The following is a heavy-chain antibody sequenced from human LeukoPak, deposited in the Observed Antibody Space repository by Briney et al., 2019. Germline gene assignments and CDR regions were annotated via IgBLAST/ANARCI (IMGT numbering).Heavy chain of an antibody. CDR1: GYSISSGYY. CDR3: ARSEYDFWSGYYGNWFDP. CDR2: IYHSGST. J-gene: IGHJ5*02. Sequence: SETLSLTCTVSGYSISSGYYWGWIRPPPGKGLEWIGSIYHSGSTYYNPSLKSRVTISVDTSKNQFSLKLSSVTAADTAVYYCARSEYDFWSGYYGNWFDPWGQGTLVTVSS. V-gene: IGHV4-38-2*02. D-gene: IGHD3-3*01.